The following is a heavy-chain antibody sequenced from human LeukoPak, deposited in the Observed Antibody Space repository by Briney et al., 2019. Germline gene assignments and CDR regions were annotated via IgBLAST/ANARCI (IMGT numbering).Heavy chain of an antibody. V-gene: IGHV4-59*12. CDR1: GGSISSYY. CDR2: VYYSGST. D-gene: IGHD3-3*01. J-gene: IGHJ4*02. CDR3: ARVGDYDFWSGYLDY. Sequence: SETLSLTCTVSGGSISSYYWSWIRQPPGKGLEWIGYVYYSGSTNYNPSLKSRVTISVDTSKNQFSLKLSSVTAADTAVYYCARVGDYDFWSGYLDYWGQGTLVTVSS.